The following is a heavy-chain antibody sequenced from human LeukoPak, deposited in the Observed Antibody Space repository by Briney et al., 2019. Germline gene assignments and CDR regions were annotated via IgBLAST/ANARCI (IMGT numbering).Heavy chain of an antibody. J-gene: IGHJ5*02. CDR3: ARPPIAAVSVNWFDP. Sequence: ASVKVSCKASGYTFTGYYMHWVRQAPGQGLEWMGWINPNSGGTNYAQKFQGRVTMTRDTSISTAYMELSRLRSDDTAVYYCARPPIAAVSVNWFDPWGQGTLVTVSS. V-gene: IGHV1-2*02. CDR2: INPNSGGT. D-gene: IGHD6-13*01. CDR1: GYTFTGYY.